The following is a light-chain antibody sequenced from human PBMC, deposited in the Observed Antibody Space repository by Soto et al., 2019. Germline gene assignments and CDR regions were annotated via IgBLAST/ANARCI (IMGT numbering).Light chain of an antibody. CDR3: QQANSFPPT. V-gene: IGKV1-12*01. CDR1: HVIAGW. J-gene: IGKJ4*01. Sequence: DIQMTQSPSSVSASVGDRVTITCRTSHVIAGWLALYQQKPGKAPRLLIYVASTLQSGVPSRFSGSGAGTDCTLTISSLQPEECATYYCQQANSFPPTFGGGTKVEIK. CDR2: VAS.